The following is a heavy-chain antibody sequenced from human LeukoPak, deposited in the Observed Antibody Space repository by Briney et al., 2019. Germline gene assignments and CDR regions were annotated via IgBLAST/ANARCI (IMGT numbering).Heavy chain of an antibody. CDR3: ARGRKYYYGSGSYYDWFDP. J-gene: IGHJ5*02. D-gene: IGHD3-10*01. V-gene: IGHV4-34*01. CDR2: INHSGST. Sequence: PSETLSLTCAVYGGSFSGYYWCWIRQPPGKGLEWIGEINHSGSTNYNPSLKSRVTISVDTSKNQFSLKLSSVTAADTAVYYCARGRKYYYGSGSYYDWFDPWGQGTLVTVSS. CDR1: GGSFSGYY.